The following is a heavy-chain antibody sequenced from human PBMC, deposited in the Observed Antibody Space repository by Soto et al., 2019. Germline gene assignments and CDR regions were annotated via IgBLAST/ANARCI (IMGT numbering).Heavy chain of an antibody. V-gene: IGHV4-39*01. CDR3: ARHSMGGYCSGGSCYPFDY. CDR1: GGSIRSSTYY. J-gene: IGHJ4*02. D-gene: IGHD2-15*01. CDR2: IYYSGST. Sequence: PSETLSLTCTVSGGSIRSSTYYWGWIRQPPGKGLEWIGTIYYSGSTYYNPSLKSRVTISVDTSKNQFSLKLTSVTAADTAVYYCARHSMGGYCSGGSCYPFDYWGQGTLVTVSS.